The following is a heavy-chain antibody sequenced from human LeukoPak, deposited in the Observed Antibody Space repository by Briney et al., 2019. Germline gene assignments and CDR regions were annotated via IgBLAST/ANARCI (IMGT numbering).Heavy chain of an antibody. CDR2: ISSSSDTI. CDR3: ARDHYCSSTSCPNPNYYYMDV. V-gene: IGHV3-48*01. J-gene: IGHJ6*03. Sequence: GGSLRLSCAASGFTFSSFSMNWVRQAPGKGLEWVSYISSSSDTIYYAGSVKGRFTISRDNAKNSLFLQMNSLRAEDTAVYYYARDHYCSSTSCPNPNYYYMDVWGKGTTVTVSS. CDR1: GFTFSSFS. D-gene: IGHD2-2*01.